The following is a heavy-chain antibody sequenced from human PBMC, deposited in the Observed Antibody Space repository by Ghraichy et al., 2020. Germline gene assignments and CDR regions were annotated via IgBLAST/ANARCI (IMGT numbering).Heavy chain of an antibody. Sequence: GGSLRLSCAASGFTFRNYAMSWLRQAPGKGLEWVSALSATGLSTYYADSVKGRFTISRDNLKNTVSLQMNSLRAEDTAVYYCAKAGSEDDFSNSRTYFFDTWGQGTLVPVSS. V-gene: IGHV3-23*01. CDR1: GFTFRNYA. CDR3: AKAGSEDDFSNSRTYFFDT. J-gene: IGHJ4*02. D-gene: IGHD4-11*01. CDR2: LSATGLST.